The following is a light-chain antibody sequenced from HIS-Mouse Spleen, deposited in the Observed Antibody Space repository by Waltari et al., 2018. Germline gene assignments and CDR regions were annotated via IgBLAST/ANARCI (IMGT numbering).Light chain of an antibody. CDR2: AAS. Sequence: DIQLTQSPSFLSASVGARVTITCRASQGISSYLAWYQQKPGKAPKLLIYAASTLQSGVPSRFSGSGSGTEFTLTISSLQPEDFATYYCQQLNSYPLYTFGQGTKLEIK. J-gene: IGKJ2*01. CDR1: QGISSY. CDR3: QQLNSYPLYT. V-gene: IGKV1-9*01.